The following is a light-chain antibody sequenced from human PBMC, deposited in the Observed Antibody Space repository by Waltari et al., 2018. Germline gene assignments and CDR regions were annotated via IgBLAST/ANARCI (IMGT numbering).Light chain of an antibody. CDR2: GAS. V-gene: IGKV3-15*01. J-gene: IGKJ2*01. CDR1: QSLSSN. CDR3: QQYNNWPFT. Sequence: SGRASQSLSSNLAGYQQKPGQAPRLLIYGASTRATGIPFRFSGSGSRAEFTLTISSLQSEDFAVYYCQQYNNWPFTFGQGTKLEIK.